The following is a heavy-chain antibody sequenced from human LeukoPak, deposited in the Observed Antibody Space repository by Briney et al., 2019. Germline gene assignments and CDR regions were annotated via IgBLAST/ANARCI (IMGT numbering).Heavy chain of an antibody. D-gene: IGHD6-13*01. CDR1: GFTFSSYA. J-gene: IGHJ4*02. V-gene: IGHV3-23*01. Sequence: PGGSLRLSCAASGFTFSSYAMSWVRQAPGKGLEWVSGFSGGAGSTHYADSVKGGVTISRDNSKNTLHLQMNSLRVEDTAVDYCAKGIYSNTWYTFDYWGQGTLVTVSS. CDR2: FSGGAGST. CDR3: AKGIYSNTWYTFDY.